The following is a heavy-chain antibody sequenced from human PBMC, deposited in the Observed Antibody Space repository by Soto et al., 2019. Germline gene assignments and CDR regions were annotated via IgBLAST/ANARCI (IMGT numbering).Heavy chain of an antibody. Sequence: SETLSLTCAVYGGSFSGYYWSWIRQPPGKGLEWIGEINHSGSTNYNPSLKSRVTISVDTSKNQFSLNLSSVTAADTAVYYCAREPTDYDFWTGPYYYYGMDVWGQGTTVT. V-gene: IGHV4-34*01. D-gene: IGHD3-3*01. CDR3: AREPTDYDFWTGPYYYYGMDV. J-gene: IGHJ6*02. CDR2: INHSGST. CDR1: GGSFSGYY.